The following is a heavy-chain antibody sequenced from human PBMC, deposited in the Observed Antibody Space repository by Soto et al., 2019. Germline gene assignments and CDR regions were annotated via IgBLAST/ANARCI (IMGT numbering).Heavy chain of an antibody. CDR3: ARGGGVGVAGSAAFDM. CDR2: INPATGAA. Sequence: QLHLVQSGAVVKKPGASVTVSCSASGYPVTAYYMHWVRQAPGRGLEWMGGINPATGAAKYTQRFQGRATKTRDTSTSTGFMELRGLTSEDTAVFYCARGGGVGVAGSAAFDMWGQGTLVTVSS. V-gene: IGHV1-2*02. D-gene: IGHD3-3*01. J-gene: IGHJ3*02. CDR1: GYPVTAYY.